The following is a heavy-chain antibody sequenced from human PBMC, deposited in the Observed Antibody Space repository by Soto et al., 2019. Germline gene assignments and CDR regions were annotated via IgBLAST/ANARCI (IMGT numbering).Heavy chain of an antibody. Sequence: QLQLQESGPGLVKPSENLSLTCSVYGGSISSPSYYWGWIRQPPGKGLEWIGSIYYSGNTYYNPSLKSRVTIFVDTSRNQFSLKVNSVTAADTAVYFCARLPGITTLRRDYWGQGTLVTVSS. V-gene: IGHV4-39*01. D-gene: IGHD1-1*01. CDR3: ARLPGITTLRRDY. CDR1: GGSISSPSYY. J-gene: IGHJ4*02. CDR2: IYYSGNT.